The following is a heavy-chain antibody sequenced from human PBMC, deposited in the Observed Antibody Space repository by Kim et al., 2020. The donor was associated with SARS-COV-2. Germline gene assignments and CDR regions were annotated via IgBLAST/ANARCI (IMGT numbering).Heavy chain of an antibody. CDR3: ARRLTLSDAFDI. D-gene: IGHD7-27*01. Sequence: YNPSLKSRVTISVDTSKTQFSLKLSSVTAADTAVYYCARRLTLSDAFDIWGQGTMVTVSS. V-gene: IGHV4-39*01. J-gene: IGHJ3*02.